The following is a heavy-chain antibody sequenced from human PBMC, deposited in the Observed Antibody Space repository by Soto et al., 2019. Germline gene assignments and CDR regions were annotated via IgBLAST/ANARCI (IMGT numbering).Heavy chain of an antibody. CDR1: GFTVSSNY. V-gene: IGHV3-53*01. J-gene: IGHJ4*02. Sequence: GGSLRLSCADSGFTVSSNYMSWVRQAPGKGLEWVSVIYSGGSTYYADSVKGRFTISRDNSKNTLYLQMNSLRAEDTAVYYCARNPLYCSGGSCYSGWGQGTLVTVSS. D-gene: IGHD2-15*01. CDR3: ARNPLYCSGGSCYSG. CDR2: IYSGGST.